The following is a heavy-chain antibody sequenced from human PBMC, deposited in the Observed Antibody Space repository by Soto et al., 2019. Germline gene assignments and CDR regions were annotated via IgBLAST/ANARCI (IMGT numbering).Heavy chain of an antibody. J-gene: IGHJ3*02. CDR2: FIPISGTA. D-gene: IGHD6-19*01. CDR3: ARDSPYSSPSQAFDI. CDR1: GGSFSDDA. V-gene: IGHV1-69*01. Sequence: QVQLVQSGTEVRKPGSSVKVSCKSSGGSFSDDAISWVRQAPGQGLEWMGGFIPISGTAKYAQRFQGRFTITADESTSTAYMELSSLRFEDTAVYYCARDSPYSSPSQAFDIWGQGTMVIVSS.